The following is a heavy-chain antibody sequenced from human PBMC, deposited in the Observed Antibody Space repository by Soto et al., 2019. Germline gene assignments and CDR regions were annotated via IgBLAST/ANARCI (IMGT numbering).Heavy chain of an antibody. V-gene: IGHV4-34*01. J-gene: IGHJ4*02. D-gene: IGHD3-22*01. CDR2: INHSGST. CDR3: ARVCLVMIGQPPRSFDY. Sequence: PSETLSLTCAVYGGSFSGYYWSWFRQPPGKGLEWIGEINHSGSTNYNPSLKSRVTISVDTSKNQFSLKLSSVTAADTAVYYCARVCLVMIGQPPRSFDYRGQGPLVTLSS. CDR1: GGSFSGYY.